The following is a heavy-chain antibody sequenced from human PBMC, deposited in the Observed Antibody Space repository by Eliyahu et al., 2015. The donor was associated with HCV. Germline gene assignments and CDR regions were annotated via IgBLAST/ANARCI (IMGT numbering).Heavy chain of an antibody. CDR1: GFTFSSHG. CDR2: IWYDGSDK. J-gene: IGHJ4*02. D-gene: IGHD6-19*01. Sequence: QVQLVESGGGVVQPGGSXRLSCAPSGFTFSSHGMHWVRQAPGKGXEWVAVIWYDGSDKYYADSVKGRFTISRDNSKNTLYLQMNSLRAEDTAVYYCVRDRNGSGPDYWGQGTLVTVSS. CDR3: VRDRNGSGPDY. V-gene: IGHV3-33*01.